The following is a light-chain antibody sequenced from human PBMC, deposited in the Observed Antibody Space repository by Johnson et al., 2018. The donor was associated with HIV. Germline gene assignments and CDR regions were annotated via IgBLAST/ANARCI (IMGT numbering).Light chain of an antibody. CDR1: SSNIGNNY. Sequence: QSVLTQPPSVSAAPGQKVTISCSGSSSNIGNNYVSWYQQFPGTAPKLLIHENKKRPSGIPDRFSGSKSGTSATLGITGLQTGDEADYYCGTWDSSLSARYVFGTGTKVTVL. J-gene: IGLJ1*01. V-gene: IGLV1-51*02. CDR3: GTWDSSLSARYV. CDR2: ENK.